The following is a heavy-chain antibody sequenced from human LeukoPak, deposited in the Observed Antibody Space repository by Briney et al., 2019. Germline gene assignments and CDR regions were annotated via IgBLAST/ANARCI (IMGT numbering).Heavy chain of an antibody. J-gene: IGHJ4*02. Sequence: SETLSLTCAVYGGSFSGYYWSWIRQPPGKGLEWIGEINHSGSTNYNPSLKSRVTISVDTSKNQFSLKLSSVTAADTAVYYCARGRLGRRRFDDWGQGTLVTVSP. CDR1: GGSFSGYY. CDR3: ARGRLGRRRFDD. D-gene: IGHD3-16*01. CDR2: INHSGST. V-gene: IGHV4-34*01.